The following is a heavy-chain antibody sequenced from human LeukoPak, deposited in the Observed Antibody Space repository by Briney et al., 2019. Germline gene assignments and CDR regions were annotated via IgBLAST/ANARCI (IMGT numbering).Heavy chain of an antibody. J-gene: IGHJ5*02. V-gene: IGHV4-59*01. CDR3: ARDPRGGTSRDNWFDP. CDR1: GGSISNYY. CDR2: IYYTGST. D-gene: IGHD1-1*01. Sequence: SETLSLTCTVSGGSISNYYWSWLRQPPGKGLEWIGYIYYTGSTNYNPSLKSRVTISVDTSKNQFSLKVSSVTAADTAVYYCARDPRGGTSRDNWFDPWGQGTLVTVSS.